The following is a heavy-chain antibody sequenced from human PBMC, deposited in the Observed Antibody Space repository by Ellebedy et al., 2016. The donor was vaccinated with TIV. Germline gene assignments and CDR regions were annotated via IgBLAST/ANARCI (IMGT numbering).Heavy chain of an antibody. CDR3: ARDMDVGGSYGADY. V-gene: IGHV3-48*02. CDR2: ISSGSSSI. CDR1: GFTFTTYN. D-gene: IGHD3-16*01. J-gene: IGHJ4*02. Sequence: GGSLRLSXAASGFTFTTYNMNWVRQAPGKGLEWVSYISSGSSSIYYADSVKGRFTISRDNAKNSLYLQMNSLRDEDTAVYYCARDMDVGGSYGADYWGQGTLVTVSS.